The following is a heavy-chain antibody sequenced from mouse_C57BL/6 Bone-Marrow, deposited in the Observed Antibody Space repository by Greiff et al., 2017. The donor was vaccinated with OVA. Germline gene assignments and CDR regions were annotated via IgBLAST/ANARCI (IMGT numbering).Heavy chain of an antibody. Sequence: VQLQESGPGLVQPSQSLSITCTVSGFSLTSYGVHWVRQPPGKGLEWLGVIWSGGSTDYNAAFISRLSIIKDNSKSQVFFKMNSLQADDTAIYYCATSPLLRYRYFDVWGTGTTVTVSS. V-gene: IGHV2-4*01. CDR3: ATSPLLRYRYFDV. D-gene: IGHD1-1*01. CDR2: IWSGGST. J-gene: IGHJ1*03. CDR1: GFSLTSYG.